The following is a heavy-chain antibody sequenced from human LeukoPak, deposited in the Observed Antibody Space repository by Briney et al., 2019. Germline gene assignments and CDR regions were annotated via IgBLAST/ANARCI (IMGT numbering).Heavy chain of an antibody. CDR3: ARSYDSSGYYPIGAFDI. J-gene: IGHJ3*02. CDR2: IYYSGST. V-gene: IGHV4-59*12. Sequence: SETLSLTCTVSGGSISSYYWSWIRQPPGKGLEWIGYIYYSGSTNYNPSLKSRVTISVDTSKNQFSLKLSSVTAADTAVYYCARSYDSSGYYPIGAFDIWGQGTMVTVSS. CDR1: GGSISSYY. D-gene: IGHD3-22*01.